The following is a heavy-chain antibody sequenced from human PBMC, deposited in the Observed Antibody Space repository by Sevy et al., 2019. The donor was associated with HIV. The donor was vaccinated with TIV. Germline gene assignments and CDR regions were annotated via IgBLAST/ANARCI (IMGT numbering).Heavy chain of an antibody. Sequence: GGSLRLSCAASGFTFSDYYMSWIRQAPGKGLEWVSYISSSGSTIYYADSVKGRFTISRDNAKNSLYLQMNSLRAVDTAVYYCARDRGGYCSGGSCYSSLGMDVWGQGTTVTVSS. D-gene: IGHD2-15*01. CDR1: GFTFSDYY. CDR2: ISSSGSTI. J-gene: IGHJ6*02. CDR3: ARDRGGYCSGGSCYSSLGMDV. V-gene: IGHV3-11*01.